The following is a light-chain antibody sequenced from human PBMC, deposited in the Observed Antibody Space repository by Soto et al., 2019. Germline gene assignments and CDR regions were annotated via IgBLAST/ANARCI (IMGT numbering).Light chain of an antibody. CDR1: QDNSNY. V-gene: IGKV1-33*01. CDR3: TQYDNLPGAPFA. CDR2: DAS. Sequence: DIQMTQSPSSLSASVGDRVTITCQASQDNSNYLNWYQQKPGKAPKLLIYDASNLKAGVPSRFGGSGSGPDFTFTITSLQPEDIVTYYCTQYDNLPGAPFAFGPGTKGDIK. J-gene: IGKJ3*01.